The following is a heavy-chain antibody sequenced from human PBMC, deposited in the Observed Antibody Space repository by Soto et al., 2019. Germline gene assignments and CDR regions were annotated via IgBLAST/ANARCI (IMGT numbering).Heavy chain of an antibody. CDR1: GGTFSRYT. J-gene: IGHJ6*02. Sequence: SVKVSCKASGGTFSRYTIIWVRQAPGQGLEWMGRIIPILNIANYAQKFQGRVTITADKSTSTAYMELSSLRSEDTAVYYCAVYCSSTSCPGGMDVWGQGTTVTVSS. CDR3: AVYCSSTSCPGGMDV. D-gene: IGHD2-2*01. V-gene: IGHV1-69*02. CDR2: IIPILNIA.